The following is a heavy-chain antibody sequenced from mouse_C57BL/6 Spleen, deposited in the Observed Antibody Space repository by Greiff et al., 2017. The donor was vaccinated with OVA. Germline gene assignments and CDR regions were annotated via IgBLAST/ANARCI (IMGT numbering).Heavy chain of an antibody. CDR1: GYTFTSYW. CDR2: IDPSDSYT. D-gene: IGHD3-3*01. V-gene: IGHV1-69*01. Sequence: QVQLQQSGAELVMPGASVKLSCKASGYTFTSYWMHWVKQRPGQGLEWIGEIDPSDSYTNYNQKFKGKSTLTVDKSSSTAYMQLSSLTSEDSAVYYCARGGARTFDYWGQGTTLTVSS. CDR3: ARGGARTFDY. J-gene: IGHJ2*01.